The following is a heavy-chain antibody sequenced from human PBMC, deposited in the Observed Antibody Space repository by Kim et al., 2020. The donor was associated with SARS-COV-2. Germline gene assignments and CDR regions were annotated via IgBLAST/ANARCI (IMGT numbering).Heavy chain of an antibody. CDR3: AHRRCIVGTSGFDY. J-gene: IGHJ4*02. V-gene: IGHV2-5*01. Sequence: SPSLKSRLAITKDTSKNQVVLTMTSIDPVDTATYYCAHRRCIVGTSGFDYWGQGTLVTVSS. D-gene: IGHD1-26*01.